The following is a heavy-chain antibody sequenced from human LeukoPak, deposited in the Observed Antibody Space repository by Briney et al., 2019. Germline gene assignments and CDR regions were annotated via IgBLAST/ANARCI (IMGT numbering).Heavy chain of an antibody. CDR1: GFNFNSYW. Sequence: PGGSLRLSCAASGFNFNSYWMSWVRQAPGKGLECVANIKQDGSEIYFVDAVKGRFTISRDNAKSSLYLQMNSLRGEDTAVYYCARARYGSAGYFFDFWGQGTLVTVSS. CDR3: ARARYGSAGYFFDF. J-gene: IGHJ4*02. CDR2: IKQDGSEI. D-gene: IGHD3-10*01. V-gene: IGHV3-7*04.